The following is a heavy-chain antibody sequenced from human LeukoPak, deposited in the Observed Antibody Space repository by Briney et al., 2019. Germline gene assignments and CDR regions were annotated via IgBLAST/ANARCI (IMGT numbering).Heavy chain of an antibody. CDR2: IYYSGST. Sequence: SETLSLTCTVSGGSISSGDYYWSWIRQPPGKGLEWIGYIYYSGSTYYNPSLKSRVTISVDTSKNQFPLKLSSVTAADTAVYYCARVRYSGSYYFDYWGQGTLVTVSS. D-gene: IGHD1-26*01. J-gene: IGHJ4*02. V-gene: IGHV4-30-4*08. CDR3: ARVRYSGSYYFDY. CDR1: GGSISSGDYY.